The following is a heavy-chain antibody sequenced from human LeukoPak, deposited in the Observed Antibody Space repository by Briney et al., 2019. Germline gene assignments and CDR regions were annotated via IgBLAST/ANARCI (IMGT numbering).Heavy chain of an antibody. D-gene: IGHD4-11*01. V-gene: IGHV4-59*01. Sequence: SETLSLTCTVSGGSINNYYWSWIRQPPGKGLEWIGYIYYSGSTSYNPSLKSRVTISVDTSKNQFSLKLSSVTAADTAVYYCASGADYSNYYFNYWGQGTLVTVSS. CDR3: ASGADYSNYYFNY. J-gene: IGHJ4*02. CDR1: GGSINNYY. CDR2: IYYSGST.